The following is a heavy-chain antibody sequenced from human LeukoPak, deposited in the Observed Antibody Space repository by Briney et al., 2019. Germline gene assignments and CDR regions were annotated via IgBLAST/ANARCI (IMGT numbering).Heavy chain of an antibody. CDR1: WYRFTSYW. J-gene: IGHJ6*03. V-gene: IGHV5-51*01. CDR3: ARHTNRIAAAVGYYYYYMDV. D-gene: IGHD6-13*01. CDR2: IYPGDSDT. Sequence: GGSLKISFKGSWYRFTSYWIGWVRPMPGKGLEWMGIIYPGDSDTRYSPSFQGQVTISADKSISTAYLQWSSLKTSDTAMYYCARHTNRIAAAVGYYYYYMDVWGKGTTVTVSS.